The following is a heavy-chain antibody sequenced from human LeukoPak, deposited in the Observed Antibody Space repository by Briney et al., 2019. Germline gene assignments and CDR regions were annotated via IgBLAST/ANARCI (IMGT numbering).Heavy chain of an antibody. CDR3: ASPPTSYYDFWSGYYSHYFDY. CDR1: GGSISSSSYY. Sequence: PSETLSLTCTVSGGSISSSSYYWGWIRQPPGKGLEWIGSIYYSGSTYYNPSLKSRVTISVDTSKNQFSLKLSSVTAADTAVYYCASPPTSYYDFWSGYYSHYFDYWGQGTLVTVSS. D-gene: IGHD3-3*01. CDR2: IYYSGST. J-gene: IGHJ4*02. V-gene: IGHV4-39*01.